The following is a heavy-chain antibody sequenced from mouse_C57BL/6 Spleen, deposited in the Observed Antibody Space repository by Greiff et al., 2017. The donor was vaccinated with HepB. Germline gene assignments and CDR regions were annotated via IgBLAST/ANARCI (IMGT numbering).Heavy chain of an antibody. CDR3: ARRTLWSAMDY. Sequence: QVQLQQPGAELVKPGASVQMSCKASGYTFTSYWITWVKQRPGQGLEWIGDIYPGSGSTNYNEKFKSKATLTVDTSSSTAYMQLSSLTSEDSAVYYCARRTLWSAMDYWGQGTSVTVSS. CDR2: IYPGSGST. J-gene: IGHJ4*01. V-gene: IGHV1-55*01. CDR1: GYTFTSYW. D-gene: IGHD1-1*02.